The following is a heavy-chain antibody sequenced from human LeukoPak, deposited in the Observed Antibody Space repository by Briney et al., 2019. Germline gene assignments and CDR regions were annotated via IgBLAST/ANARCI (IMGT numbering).Heavy chain of an antibody. J-gene: IGHJ6*03. D-gene: IGHD3-3*01. CDR3: ARGVSGRKYYDFWSGYFTDYYYYYMDV. V-gene: IGHV1-2*02. CDR1: GYTFTGYY. Sequence: ASVKVSCKASGYTFTGYYMHWVRQAPGQGLEWMGWINPNSGGTNYAQKFQGRVTMTRDTSISTAYMELSRLRSDDTAVYYCARGVSGRKYYDFWSGYFTDYYYYYMDVWGKGTTVTVSS. CDR2: INPNSGGT.